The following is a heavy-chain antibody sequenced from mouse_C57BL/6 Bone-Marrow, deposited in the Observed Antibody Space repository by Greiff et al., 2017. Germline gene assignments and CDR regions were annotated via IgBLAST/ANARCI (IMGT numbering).Heavy chain of an antibody. CDR1: GYTFTSYW. CDR2: IDPSDSYT. Sequence: VQLQQSGAELVMPGASVKLSCKASGYTFTSYWMHWVKQRPGQGLEWIGEIDPSDSYTNYNQKFKGKSTLTVDKSSSTAYMQLSSLTSEDSAVYYCARGYYGGYAMDYWGQGTSVTVSS. V-gene: IGHV1-69*01. D-gene: IGHD1-1*01. CDR3: ARGYYGGYAMDY. J-gene: IGHJ4*01.